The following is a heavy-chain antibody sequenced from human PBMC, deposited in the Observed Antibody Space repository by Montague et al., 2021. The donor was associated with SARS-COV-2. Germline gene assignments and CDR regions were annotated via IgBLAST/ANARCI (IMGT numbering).Heavy chain of an antibody. V-gene: IGHV4-39*01. CDR3: ARHLTEAGEGNDAFDI. J-gene: IGHJ3*02. CDR2: IYYNVRT. Sequence: SETLSLTCTVSGVSISSSGRFWGWLRQSPGKGLEWIGSIYYNVRTGYSPSLKSRVTISVDTSKNQFSLRLSSVTAADVALYYCARHLTEAGEGNDAFDIWGQGTMVTVSS. D-gene: IGHD6-19*01. CDR1: GVSISSSGRF.